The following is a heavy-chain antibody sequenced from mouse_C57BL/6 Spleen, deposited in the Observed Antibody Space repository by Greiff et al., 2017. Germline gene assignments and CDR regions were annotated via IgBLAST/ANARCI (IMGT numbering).Heavy chain of an antibody. D-gene: IGHD1-1*01. J-gene: IGHJ1*03. CDR2: LYPGRGST. CDR1: GYTFTSYW. CDR3: ASVTTVVEKDDFDV. Sequence: VQLQQPGAELVKPGASVKMSCKASGYTFTSYWITWVKQRPGQGLEWIGDLYPGRGSTNYNEKFKSKATLTVDTSTSTAYMQLSSLTSADSAVYYFASVTTVVEKDDFDVWGTGTTVTVSS. V-gene: IGHV1-55*01.